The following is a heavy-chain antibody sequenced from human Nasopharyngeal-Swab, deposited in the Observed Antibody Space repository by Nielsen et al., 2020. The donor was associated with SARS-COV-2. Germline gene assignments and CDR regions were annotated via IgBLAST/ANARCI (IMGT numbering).Heavy chain of an antibody. J-gene: IGHJ2*01. CDR3: AKDSVPYSSGWYWYFDL. V-gene: IGHV3-23*03. CDR1: GFTFRDYA. D-gene: IGHD6-19*01. CDR2: IYSGGTTT. Sequence: GGSLRLSCAASGFTFRDYAMNWVRQAPGKGLEWVSVIYSGGTTTYYGDSVKGRFTISRDNSKNTLYLQMNSLRAEDTAVYYCAKDSVPYSSGWYWYFDLWGRGTLVTVSS.